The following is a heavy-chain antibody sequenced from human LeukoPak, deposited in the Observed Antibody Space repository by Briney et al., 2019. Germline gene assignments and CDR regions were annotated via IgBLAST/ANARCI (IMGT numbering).Heavy chain of an antibody. CDR1: GYTFKTYA. Sequence: ASVKVSCKRSGYTFKTYAINWLRQAPGQGLEWVGWINPSNGNPTYAQGFTGRFVFSLDTSVSTAFLLISSLQIEDTAVYYCARDTPDGRVTKFDYWGQGTLVTVSS. J-gene: IGHJ4*02. D-gene: IGHD3/OR15-3a*01. V-gene: IGHV7-4-1*02. CDR3: ARDTPDGRVTKFDY. CDR2: INPSNGNP.